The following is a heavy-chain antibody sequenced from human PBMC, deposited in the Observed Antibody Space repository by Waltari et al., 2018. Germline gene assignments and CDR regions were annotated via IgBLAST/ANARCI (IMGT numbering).Heavy chain of an antibody. CDR1: GFTFPNYA. CDR3: AKDSVVAAWFEA. J-gene: IGHJ4*02. Sequence: EVQLLESGGGLVQPGGSLRLSCAASGFTFPNYAMSWVRQAPGKGLEWVSAIHDSGTKTYYATSVMGRFTISRDNSRNLLYLQMDSLRVDDTATYYCAKDSVVAAWFEAWGQGTSVTVSA. V-gene: IGHV3-23*05. CDR2: IHDSGTKT. D-gene: IGHD2-15*01.